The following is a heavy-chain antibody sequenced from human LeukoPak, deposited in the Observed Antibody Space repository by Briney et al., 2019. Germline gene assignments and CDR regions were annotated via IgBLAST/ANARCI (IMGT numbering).Heavy chain of an antibody. V-gene: IGHV4-39*01. Sequence: SETLSLTCTVSGGSISSYYWGWIRQPPGKGLEWIGSIYYSGSTYYNPSLKSRVTISIDTSKNQFSLKLSSVTAADTAVYYCAGRGGIFGVVIMPAFDIWGQGTMVTVSS. D-gene: IGHD3-3*01. CDR2: IYYSGST. J-gene: IGHJ3*02. CDR1: GGSISSYY. CDR3: AGRGGIFGVVIMPAFDI.